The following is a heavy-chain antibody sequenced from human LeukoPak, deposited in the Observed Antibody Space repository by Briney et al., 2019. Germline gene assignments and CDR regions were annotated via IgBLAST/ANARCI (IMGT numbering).Heavy chain of an antibody. Sequence: PSETLSLTCAVYGGSFSGYYWSWIRQPPGKGLEWIGEINHSGSTNYNPSLKSRVTISVDTSKNQFSLKLSSVTAADTAVYYCARIYQFWIVVVKNAFDIWGQGTMVTVSS. CDR2: INHSGST. CDR1: GGSFSGYY. D-gene: IGHD3-22*01. J-gene: IGHJ3*02. CDR3: ARIYQFWIVVVKNAFDI. V-gene: IGHV4-34*01.